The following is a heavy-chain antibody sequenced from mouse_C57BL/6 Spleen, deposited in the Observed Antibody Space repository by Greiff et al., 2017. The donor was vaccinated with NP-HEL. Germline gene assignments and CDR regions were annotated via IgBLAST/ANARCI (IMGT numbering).Heavy chain of an antibody. CDR1: GFTFSSYG. D-gene: IGHD1-2*01. Sequence: EVKLVESGGDLVKPGGSLKLSCAASGFTFSSYGMSWVRQTPDKRLEWVATISSGGSYTYYPDSVTGRFTISRDNAKNTLYLQMSSLKSEDTAMYYCARLSAYFDYWGQGTTLTVSS. CDR2: ISSGGSYT. V-gene: IGHV5-6*01. CDR3: ARLSAYFDY. J-gene: IGHJ2*01.